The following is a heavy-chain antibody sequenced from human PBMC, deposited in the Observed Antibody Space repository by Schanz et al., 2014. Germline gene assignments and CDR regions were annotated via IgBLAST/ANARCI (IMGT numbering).Heavy chain of an antibody. Sequence: VQLVESGGGLVQPGGSLRLSCSASGFTFSIYAMHWVRQAPGKGLEYVSAISHDGYSTYYADSVKGRFTISRDNSKNTLYLQMNSLRAEDTAVYYCARAGYDADNWFDPWGQGTLVTVSS. D-gene: IGHD2-2*01. CDR1: GFTFSIYA. J-gene: IGHJ5*02. V-gene: IGHV3-64*04. CDR2: ISHDGYST. CDR3: ARAGYDADNWFDP.